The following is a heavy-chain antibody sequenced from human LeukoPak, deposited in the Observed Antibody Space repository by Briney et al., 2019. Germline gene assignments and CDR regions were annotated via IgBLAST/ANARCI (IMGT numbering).Heavy chain of an antibody. Sequence: GGSLKLSCAASGFTFSSYSLNWVRQAPGKGLEWVSYISSSSSPIYYADSVKGRFTISRDNAKNSLYLQMSSLRAEDTAVYYCARVGTYGSYVYWGQGTLVTVSS. CDR2: ISSSSSPI. V-gene: IGHV3-48*04. J-gene: IGHJ4*02. D-gene: IGHD2-15*01. CDR1: GFTFSSYS. CDR3: ARVGTYGSYVY.